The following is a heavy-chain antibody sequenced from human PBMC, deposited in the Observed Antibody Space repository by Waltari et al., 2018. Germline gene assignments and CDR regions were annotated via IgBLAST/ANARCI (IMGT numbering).Heavy chain of an antibody. Sequence: EVQLVESGGGLVKPGGSLRLSCAASGFTLSTYSMNWVRQASGKGVELVTYISCRSDIYYVDTVKGRFTIPRDNAKNSLYLQRNSLRAEDTAVYYCGRDVYGDYVGGGGGAFDIWGQGTMVTVSS. V-gene: IGHV3-21*01. CDR3: GRDVYGDYVGGGGGAFDI. J-gene: IGHJ3*02. CDR1: GFTLSTYS. CDR2: ISCRSDI. D-gene: IGHD4-17*01.